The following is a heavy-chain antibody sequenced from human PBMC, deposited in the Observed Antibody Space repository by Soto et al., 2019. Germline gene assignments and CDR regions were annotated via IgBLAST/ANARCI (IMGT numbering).Heavy chain of an antibody. D-gene: IGHD3-10*01. J-gene: IGHJ6*02. Sequence: GASLKVSCNASGYTCTSYWISWVLQMPGKGLEWMGRVDPSDSYTNYSPSFQGHVTVSADKSISTAYLQWSSLKASDTAMYYCARLGFGVLYGMDVWGQGTTVTVSS. V-gene: IGHV5-10-1*01. CDR3: ARLGFGVLYGMDV. CDR1: GYTCTSYW. CDR2: VDPSDSYT.